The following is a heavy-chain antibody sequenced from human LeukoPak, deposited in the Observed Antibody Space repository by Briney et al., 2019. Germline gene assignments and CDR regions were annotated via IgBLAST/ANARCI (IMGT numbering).Heavy chain of an antibody. CDR3: TTTYYYDSSGYSPFDY. CDR2: IKSKTDGGTT. Sequence: GGSLRLSCAASGFTFSNAWMSWVRQAPGKGLEWVGRIKSKTDGGTTDYAAPVKGRFTISRDDSKNTLYLQMNSLRTEDTAVYYCTTTYYYDSSGYSPFDYWGQGTLVTVSS. V-gene: IGHV3-15*01. J-gene: IGHJ4*02. D-gene: IGHD3-22*01. CDR1: GFTFSNAW.